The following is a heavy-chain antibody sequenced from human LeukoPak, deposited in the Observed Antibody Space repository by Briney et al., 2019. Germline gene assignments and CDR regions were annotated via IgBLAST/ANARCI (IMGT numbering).Heavy chain of an antibody. CDR1: GFSLRTRGVG. CDR3: AHRRDTKVRGVTYFDY. V-gene: IGHV2-5*02. CDR2: IYWDDDK. D-gene: IGHD3-10*01. J-gene: IGHJ4*02. Sequence: ESGPTLVKPTQTLTLTCTFSGFSLRTRGVGVGWIRQPPGKSLEWLSLIYWDDDKRYSPSLKSRLTITKDTSKNQVVLTMTNMDPVDTATYYCAHRRDTKVRGVTYFDYWGQGTLVTVSS.